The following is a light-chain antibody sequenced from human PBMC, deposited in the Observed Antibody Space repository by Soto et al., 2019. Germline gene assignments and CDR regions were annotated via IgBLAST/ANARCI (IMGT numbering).Light chain of an antibody. J-gene: IGLJ1*01. CDR1: SRDVGGYNY. Sequence: QYSLTQPASVSGSPGQSITISCTGTSRDVGGYNYVSWYQRHPGKAPKLMIYDVSNRPSGVSNRFFGSKSGNTASLTISGLQAEDEADYYCSSYTSSSTYVFGTGTKVTVL. CDR3: SSYTSSSTYV. V-gene: IGLV2-14*01. CDR2: DVS.